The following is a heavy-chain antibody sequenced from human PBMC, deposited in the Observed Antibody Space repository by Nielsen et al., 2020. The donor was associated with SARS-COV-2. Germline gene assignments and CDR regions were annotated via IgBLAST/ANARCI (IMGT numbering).Heavy chain of an antibody. V-gene: IGHV4-61*02. CDR1: GGSISSGSYY. Sequence: SETLSLTCTVSGGSISSGSYYWSWIRQPAGKGLEWIGRIYTSGSTNYNPSLKSQVTISVDTSKNQFSLKLSSVTAADTAVYYCARDMYYHFRNEKGPYGLDVWGQGTTVTVSS. D-gene: IGHD3-3*01. CDR2: IYTSGST. CDR3: ARDMYYHFRNEKGPYGLDV. J-gene: IGHJ6*02.